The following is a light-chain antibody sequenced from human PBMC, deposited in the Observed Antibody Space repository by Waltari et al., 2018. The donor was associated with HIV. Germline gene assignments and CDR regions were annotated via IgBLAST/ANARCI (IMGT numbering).Light chain of an antibody. CDR1: QRVDRHF. J-gene: IGKJ2*01. CDR2: GTS. V-gene: IGKV3-20*01. CDR3: QQCSGSYT. Sequence: EVVSTQFPDHLPVSPGASVSLSCRASQRVDRHFLAWYQLVRGRPPRRLIYGTSIRATGVPDRFRGGGSGTDFTLNITGLEPEDYGIYVCQQCSGSYTFCPGTHLEI.